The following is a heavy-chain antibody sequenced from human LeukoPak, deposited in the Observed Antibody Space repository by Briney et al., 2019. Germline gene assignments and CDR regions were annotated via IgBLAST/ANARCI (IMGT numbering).Heavy chain of an antibody. V-gene: IGHV3-48*04. D-gene: IGHD3-10*01. CDR1: GFIFSSYS. CDR2: ISSSGSTI. J-gene: IGHJ5*02. Sequence: PGGSLRLSCAASGFIFSSYSMNWVRQAPGKGLEWVSYISSSGSTIYYADSVKGRFTISRDNAKNSLYLQMNSLRAEDTAVYYCARVYGSGSYYNRWFDPWGQGTLVTVSS. CDR3: ARVYGSGSYYNRWFDP.